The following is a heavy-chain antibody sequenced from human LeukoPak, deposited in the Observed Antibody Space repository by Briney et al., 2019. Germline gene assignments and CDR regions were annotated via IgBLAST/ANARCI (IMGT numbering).Heavy chain of an antibody. Sequence: SETLSLTCAVSGGSISSSSYYWGWIRQPPGKGLEWIGSIYYSGSTYYNPSLKSRVTISVDTSKNQFSLKLSSVTAADTAVYYCARPSSGWYSYWGQGTLVTVSS. CDR3: ARPSSGWYSY. V-gene: IGHV4-39*01. J-gene: IGHJ4*02. D-gene: IGHD6-19*01. CDR2: IYYSGST. CDR1: GGSISSSSYY.